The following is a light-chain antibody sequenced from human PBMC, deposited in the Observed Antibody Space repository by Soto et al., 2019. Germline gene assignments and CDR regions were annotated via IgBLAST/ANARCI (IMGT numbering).Light chain of an antibody. Sequence: EIVLTQSPGTLSLSPGERATLSCRASQSVRSSYLAWYQQKPGQAPRLLIYGASSRATGIPDRFSGSGSGTDFTLNISRLEPKDFAVYYCQQYGSSPPITFGQGTRLEIK. CDR2: GAS. J-gene: IGKJ5*01. CDR3: QQYGSSPPIT. V-gene: IGKV3-20*01. CDR1: QSVRSSY.